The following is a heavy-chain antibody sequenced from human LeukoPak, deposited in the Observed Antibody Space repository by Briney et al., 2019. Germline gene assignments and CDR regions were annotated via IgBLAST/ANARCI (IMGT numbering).Heavy chain of an antibody. CDR1: GFTFSNYA. V-gene: IGHV3-23*01. Sequence: GGSLRLSCATSGFTFSNYAMSWVRQAPGKGLEWVSSIHYSGISTYYADSVKGRFTISRDNSKNTLNPQMNSLRVEDTAVYYCAKVIREVDMSHDYWGQGALVTVSS. CDR2: IHYSGIST. J-gene: IGHJ4*02. CDR3: AKVIREVDMSHDY. D-gene: IGHD5-24*01.